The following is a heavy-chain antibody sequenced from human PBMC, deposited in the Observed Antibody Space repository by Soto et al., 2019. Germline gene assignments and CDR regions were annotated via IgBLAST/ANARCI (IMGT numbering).Heavy chain of an antibody. CDR2: IIHSEST. V-gene: IGHV4-34*12. D-gene: IGHD3-3*01. J-gene: IGHJ6*02. CDR3: ARDSGRTRHDFWSGYYPYYYYGMDV. CDR1: GGSFSAYY. Sequence: SETLSLTCAVCGGSFSAYYWSWVRQPPGKGLEWIGEIIHSESTKYNPSLKSRVTISVDTSKNQFSLKLSSVTAADTAVYYCARDSGRTRHDFWSGYYPYYYYGMDVWGQGTTVTVSS.